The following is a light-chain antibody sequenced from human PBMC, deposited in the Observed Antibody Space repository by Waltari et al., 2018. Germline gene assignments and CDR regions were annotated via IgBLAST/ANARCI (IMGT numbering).Light chain of an antibody. Sequence: QAAPTQPPSVSGSPGQSVTISCTGTSSDNGYYNAVYWYQQHAGKAPTPMIYEVSKRPSGVPDRFSGSKSGKTASLTISGLRAEDEADYYCRSDESSNTYVLFGGGTRLTVL. CDR3: RSDESSNTYVL. CDR1: SSDNGYYNA. J-gene: IGLJ2*01. CDR2: EVS. V-gene: IGLV2-11*01.